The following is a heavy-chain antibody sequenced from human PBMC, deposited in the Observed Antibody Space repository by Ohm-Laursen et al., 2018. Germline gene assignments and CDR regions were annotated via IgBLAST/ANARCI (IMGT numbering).Heavy chain of an antibody. CDR2: INHSGST. CDR1: GGSFSAYF. J-gene: IGHJ4*02. CDR3: ASRNCSYTSCYPQFDY. V-gene: IGHV4-34*01. D-gene: IGHD2-2*01. Sequence: SDTLSLTCAVYGGSFSAYFWSWIRQPPGKGLEWIGEINHSGSTNYNPSLKNRVTISVDTSKNQFSLKLSSVTAADTAVYYFASRNCSYTSCYPQFDYWGQGTLVTVSS.